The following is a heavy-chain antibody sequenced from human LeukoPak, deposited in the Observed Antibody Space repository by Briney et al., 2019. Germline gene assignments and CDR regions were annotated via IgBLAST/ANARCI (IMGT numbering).Heavy chain of an antibody. CDR2: IYYSGST. CDR1: GGSISSYY. V-gene: IGHV4-59*12. CDR3: ARALPLIAVAGKEGWFDP. D-gene: IGHD6-19*01. Sequence: SETLSLTCTVSGGSISSYYWSWIRQPPGKGLEWIGYIYYSGSTNYNPSLKSRVTISVDTSKNQFSLRLNSVTAADTAVYYCARALPLIAVAGKEGWFDPWGQGTLVTVSS. J-gene: IGHJ5*02.